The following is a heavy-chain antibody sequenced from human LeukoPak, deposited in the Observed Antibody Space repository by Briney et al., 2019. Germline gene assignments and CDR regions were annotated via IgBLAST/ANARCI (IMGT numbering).Heavy chain of an antibody. V-gene: IGHV5-51*01. CDR1: GSLFPNYL. J-gene: IGHJ4*02. CDR2: IYPGDSDT. Sequence: GESLKTSCKGSGSLFPNYLIAGVRQLPGKGLGWMGIIYPGDSDTRYSPSFQGQVTISANKSISTAYLQWSSLKASDIAMYYCAKLLIVGSMKFPGDDWGQGTLVTVSS. D-gene: IGHD2-8*01. CDR3: AKLLIVGSMKFPGDD.